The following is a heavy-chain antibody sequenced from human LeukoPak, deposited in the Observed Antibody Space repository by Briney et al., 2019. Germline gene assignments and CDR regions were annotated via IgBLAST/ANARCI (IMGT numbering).Heavy chain of an antibody. Sequence: PGGSLRLSCAASGFTFSSYSMNWARQAPGKGLEWVSSISSSSSYIYYADSVKGRFTISRDNAKNSLYLQMNSLRAEDTAVYYCARDKDSSSWYQDYWGQGTLVTVSS. CDR1: GFTFSSYS. V-gene: IGHV3-21*01. D-gene: IGHD6-13*01. CDR2: ISSSSSYI. J-gene: IGHJ4*02. CDR3: ARDKDSSSWYQDY.